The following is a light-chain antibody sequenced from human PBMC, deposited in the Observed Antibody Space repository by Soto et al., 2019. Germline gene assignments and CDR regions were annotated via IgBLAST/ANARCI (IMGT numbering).Light chain of an antibody. CDR1: SSDVGGYNY. CDR3: SSYTSSSTLYV. J-gene: IGLJ1*01. CDR2: DVS. V-gene: IGLV2-14*01. Sequence: QSVLTQPASVSGSPGQSITISCTGTSSDVGGYNYVSWYQQHPGKAPKLMIYDVSIRLSGVSIRFSGSKSGNTASLTISGLQAEDDADYYCSSYTSSSTLYVFGTGTKVTVL.